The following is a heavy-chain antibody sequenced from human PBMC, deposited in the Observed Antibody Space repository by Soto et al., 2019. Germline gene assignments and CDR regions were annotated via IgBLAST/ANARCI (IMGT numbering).Heavy chain of an antibody. CDR3: ARDYYVSGSTWDYYYMVV. V-gene: IGHV6-1*01. J-gene: IGHJ6*03. CDR2: TYYRSKWYN. Sequence: QSLSRTCAISGDSVSSNSAAWNWIRQSPSRGLEWLGRTYYRSKWYNDYAVSVKSRITINPDTSKNQFSLQLNSVTPEDTAVYYCARDYYVSGSTWDYYYMVVWGKGTTVTVSS. CDR1: GDSVSSNSAA. D-gene: IGHD3-10*01.